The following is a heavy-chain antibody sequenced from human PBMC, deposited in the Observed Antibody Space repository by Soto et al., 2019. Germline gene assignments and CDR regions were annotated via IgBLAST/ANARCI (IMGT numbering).Heavy chain of an antibody. V-gene: IGHV4-4*07. CDR2: VYSSGST. D-gene: IGHD6-13*01. J-gene: IGHJ4*02. CDR3: ASGTLSTIAAPDS. CDR1: GGSMSSYY. Sequence: PSETLSLTCTVSGGSMSSYYWSWIRQPAGKGLEWIGRVYSSGSTNYNPSLESRLTMSVDTSKNQFSLKFNSLTAADTAVYYCASGTLSTIAAPDSWGQGTLVTVSS.